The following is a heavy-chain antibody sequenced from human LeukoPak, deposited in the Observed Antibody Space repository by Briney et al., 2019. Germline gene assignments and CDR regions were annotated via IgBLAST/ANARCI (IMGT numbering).Heavy chain of an antibody. CDR2: IHYSGST. V-gene: IGHV4-59*12. J-gene: IGHJ4*02. Sequence: PSETLSLTCTVSGGSISSYYWSWIRQPPGKGLEWIGYIHYSGSTHYNPSLKSRVTISVDTSKNQFSLKLSSVTAADTAVYYCARLGATVTTAYWGQGTLVTVSS. CDR1: GGSISSYY. CDR3: ARLGATVTTAY. D-gene: IGHD4-17*01.